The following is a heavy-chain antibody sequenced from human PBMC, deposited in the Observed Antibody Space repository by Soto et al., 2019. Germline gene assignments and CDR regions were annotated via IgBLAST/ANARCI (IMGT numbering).Heavy chain of an antibody. Sequence: GALLKVSCKSSGYTFTSYEINCVRQATGQGFEYLGWMNPNSGNTGYVKKFQGRVTMTRDTSMSTAYMELSSLQSEDTAVYYCARVYVWNCISTSCPFDYWGQGTLVTVSS. D-gene: IGHD2-2*01. CDR3: ARVYVWNCISTSCPFDY. CDR2: MNPNSGNT. V-gene: IGHV1-8*01. J-gene: IGHJ4*02. CDR1: GYTFTSYE.